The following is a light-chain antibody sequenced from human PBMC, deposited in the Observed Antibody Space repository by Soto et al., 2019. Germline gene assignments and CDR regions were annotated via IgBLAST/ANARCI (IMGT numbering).Light chain of an antibody. CDR1: QSISSW. CDR2: KAS. V-gene: IGKV1-5*03. Sequence: DIQMKQSPSSLSASVGDRVTITCRASQSISSWLAWYQQKPGKAPKLLIFKASSLESGVPSRFSGSGSGTDFTLTFSSLQPDDFATYYCQEYNSYWTLGQGTKVDIK. CDR3: QEYNSYWT. J-gene: IGKJ1*01.